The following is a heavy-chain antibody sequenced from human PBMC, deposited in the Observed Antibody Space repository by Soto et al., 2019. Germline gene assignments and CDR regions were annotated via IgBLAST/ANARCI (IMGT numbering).Heavy chain of an antibody. Sequence: EVKLVESGGGLVQPGGSLRLSCAASGFAFSSYYMSWVRQAPGKGLEWVADIKQDECEEYYLDSVKGRFTISRDDSKNSLFLQRNSLRVDDTAVYYCAREKRANGYFDYWGQGTLVTVSS. CDR2: IKQDECEE. V-gene: IGHV3-7*01. D-gene: IGHD4-17*01. CDR3: AREKRANGYFDY. CDR1: GFAFSSYY. J-gene: IGHJ4*02.